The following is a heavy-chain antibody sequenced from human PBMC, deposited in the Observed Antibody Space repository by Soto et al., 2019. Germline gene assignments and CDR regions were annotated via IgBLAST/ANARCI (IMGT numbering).Heavy chain of an antibody. CDR1: GFTFSSYS. D-gene: IGHD5-12*01. CDR3: AIRRGYSGYDSAFDI. J-gene: IGHJ3*02. CDR2: ISSSSSYI. Sequence: GGSLRLSCAASGFTFSSYSMNWVRQAPGKGLEWVSSISSSSSYIYYADSVKGRFTISRDNAKNSLYLQVNSLRAEDTAVYYCAIRRGYSGYDSAFDIWGQGTMVTVSS. V-gene: IGHV3-21*04.